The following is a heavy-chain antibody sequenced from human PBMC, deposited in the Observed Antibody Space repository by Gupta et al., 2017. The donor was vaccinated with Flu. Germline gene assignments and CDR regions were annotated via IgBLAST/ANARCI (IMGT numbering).Heavy chain of an antibody. CDR1: GFPFSSYG. CDR3: AKDGPWTASCPYYCYYMDV. CDR2: IASDGSHK. V-gene: IGHV3-30*18. Sequence: QMQLVESGGGVVQFGTSLRLPWAASGFPFSSYGMHWVRRAPGKGLEWVADIASDGSHKDYAGSVRGRFSNSRDHSKNTLSLEMDSLRVEDTAVYYCAKDGPWTASCPYYCYYMDVWGKGTTVTVSS. D-gene: IGHD2-2*01. J-gene: IGHJ6*03.